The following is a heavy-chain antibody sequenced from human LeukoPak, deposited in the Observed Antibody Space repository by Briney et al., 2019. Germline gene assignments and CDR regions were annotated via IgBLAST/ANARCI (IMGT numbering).Heavy chain of an antibody. Sequence: GGSLRLSCAASGLTVSSSYMSWVRQAPGKGLEWVSVIYSDGGTYYADSVKDRFTISRDNSKNTLYLQMNSQRAEDTALYYCARESSWSFDYWGQGTLVTVSS. J-gene: IGHJ4*02. V-gene: IGHV3-66*01. D-gene: IGHD6-13*01. CDR2: IYSDGGT. CDR3: ARESSWSFDY. CDR1: GLTVSSSY.